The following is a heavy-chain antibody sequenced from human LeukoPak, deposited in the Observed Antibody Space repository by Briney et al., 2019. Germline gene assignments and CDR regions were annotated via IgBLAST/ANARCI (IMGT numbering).Heavy chain of an antibody. D-gene: IGHD2-2*02. Sequence: GGSLRLSCAASGFIVSSKYMSWVRQAPGKGLEWVSGISWNSGSIGYADSVKGRFTISRDNAKNSLYLQMNSLRAEDTALYYCAKDGGRGYCSSTSCYSWFDPWGQGTLVTVSS. CDR1: GFIVSSKY. CDR2: ISWNSGSI. J-gene: IGHJ5*02. V-gene: IGHV3-9*01. CDR3: AKDGGRGYCSSTSCYSWFDP.